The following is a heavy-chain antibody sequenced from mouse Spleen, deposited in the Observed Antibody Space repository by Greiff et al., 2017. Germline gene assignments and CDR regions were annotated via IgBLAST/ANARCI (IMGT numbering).Heavy chain of an antibody. V-gene: IGHV1-81*01. Sequence: QVQLKQSGAELARPGASVKLSCKASGYTFTSYGISWVKQRTGQGLEWIGEIYPRSGNTYYNEKFKGKATLTADKSSSTAYMELRSLTSEDSAVYFCARLAGTDWYFDVWGAGTTVTVSS. D-gene: IGHD4-1*01. CDR1: GYTFTSYG. CDR2: IYPRSGNT. J-gene: IGHJ1*01. CDR3: ARLAGTDWYFDV.